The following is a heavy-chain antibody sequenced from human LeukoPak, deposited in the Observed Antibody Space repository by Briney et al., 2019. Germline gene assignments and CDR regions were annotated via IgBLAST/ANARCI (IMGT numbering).Heavy chain of an antibody. CDR3: ATADKFSNWYVFDY. V-gene: IGHV1-69*13. D-gene: IGHD6-13*01. CDR2: IVPIFGTA. Sequence: VASVKVSCKASGGTFSSYAISWVRQAPGQGLEWMGGIVPIFGTANYAQKFQGRVTITADESTSTAYMELISLRSEDTAVYYCATADKFSNWYVFDYWGQGTLVTVSS. CDR1: GGTFSSYA. J-gene: IGHJ4*02.